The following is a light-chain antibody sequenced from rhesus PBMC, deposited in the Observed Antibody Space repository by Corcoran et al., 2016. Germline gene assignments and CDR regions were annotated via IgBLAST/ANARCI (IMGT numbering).Light chain of an antibody. Sequence: DIQMTQSPSALSASVGDRVTISCRASQNIYSNLAWYQQKPGKAPKLLIYAASSLQTGIPLRFSGSGSGTDFTLTISSLQPEDSAAYYCQHYYDNPFTFGPGTKLDIK. CDR1: QNIYSN. CDR3: QHYYDNPFT. J-gene: IGKJ3*01. V-gene: IGKV1S12*01. CDR2: AAS.